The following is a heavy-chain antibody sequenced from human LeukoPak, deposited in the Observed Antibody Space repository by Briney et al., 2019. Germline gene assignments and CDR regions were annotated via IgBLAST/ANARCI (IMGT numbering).Heavy chain of an antibody. Sequence: SETLSLTCTVSGGSISSYYWSWIRQPPGKGLEWIGHIYYSGSTNYNPSLKSRVTISVDTSKNQFSLELSSVTAADTAVYYCARMDSGAYRGFDYWGQGTLVTVSS. V-gene: IGHV4-59*01. CDR2: IYYSGST. D-gene: IGHD3-22*01. CDR1: GGSISSYY. J-gene: IGHJ4*02. CDR3: ARMDSGAYRGFDY.